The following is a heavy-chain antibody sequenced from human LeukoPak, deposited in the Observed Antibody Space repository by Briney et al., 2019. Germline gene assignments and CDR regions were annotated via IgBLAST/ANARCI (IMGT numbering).Heavy chain of an antibody. CDR1: GGTFSSYA. D-gene: IGHD2-2*01. V-gene: IGHV1-69*05. J-gene: IGHJ6*03. Sequence: ASVRVSCKASGGTFSSYAISWVRQAPGQGLEWMGGIIPIFGTANYAQKFQGRVMITTDESTSTAYMELSSLRSEDTAVYYCASQDIVVVPAAQEYYYYYMDVWGKGTTVTVSS. CDR2: IIPIFGTA. CDR3: ASQDIVVVPAAQEYYYYYMDV.